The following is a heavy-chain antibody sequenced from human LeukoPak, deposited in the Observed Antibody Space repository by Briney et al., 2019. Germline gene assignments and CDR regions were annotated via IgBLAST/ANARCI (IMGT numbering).Heavy chain of an antibody. CDR3: ARDTPRIVATIRLFDY. Sequence: GASVKVSCKASGYTFTSYGISWVRQAPGQGLEWMGWISAYNGNTNYAQKLQGRVTMTTDTSTSTAYMELRSLRSDDTAVYYCARDTPRIVATIRLFDYWGQGTLVTVSS. J-gene: IGHJ4*02. V-gene: IGHV1-18*01. CDR2: ISAYNGNT. D-gene: IGHD5-12*01. CDR1: GYTFTSYG.